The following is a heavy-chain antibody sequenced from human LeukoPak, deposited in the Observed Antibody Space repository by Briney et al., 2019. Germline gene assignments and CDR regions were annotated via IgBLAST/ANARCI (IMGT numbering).Heavy chain of an antibody. CDR3: ARGVGATISYYHYYIDV. D-gene: IGHD1-26*01. CDR2: ISHDGSNT. Sequence: PGGSLRLSCAASGFAFNSYGMHWVRQAPGKGLEWLAIISHDGSNTYYADSVKGRITISRDNSKNTLYLQMNSLRAEDTAVYYCARGVGATISYYHYYIDVWGKGTTVTVSS. V-gene: IGHV3-30*03. J-gene: IGHJ6*03. CDR1: GFAFNSYG.